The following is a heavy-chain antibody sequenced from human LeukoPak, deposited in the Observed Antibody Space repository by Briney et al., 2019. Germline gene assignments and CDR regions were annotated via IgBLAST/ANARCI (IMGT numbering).Heavy chain of an antibody. J-gene: IGHJ4*02. CDR3: TRDSYSSSWQGAYDY. Sequence: GGSLRLSCTASGFTFGDYAMSWVRQAPGKGLEWVGFIRSKAYGGTTEYAASVKGRFTISRDDSKSIAYLQMNSLKTEDTAVYYCTRDSYSSSWQGAYDYWGQGTLVTVSS. CDR2: IRSKAYGGTT. CDR1: GFTFGDYA. V-gene: IGHV3-49*04. D-gene: IGHD6-13*01.